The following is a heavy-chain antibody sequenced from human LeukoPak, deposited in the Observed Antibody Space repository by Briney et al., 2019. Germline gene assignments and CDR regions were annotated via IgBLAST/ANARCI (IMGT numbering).Heavy chain of an antibody. CDR2: INHSGST. D-gene: IGHD2-15*01. V-gene: IGHV4-34*01. Sequence: SETLSLTCAVYDGSFSGSYWSWIRQPPGKGLEWIGEINHSGSTNYNSSLKSRVTISVDTSKNQFSLKLSSVTAADTAVYYCARVYCSGGSCPERGMDVWGKGTTVTVSP. J-gene: IGHJ6*04. CDR1: DGSFSGSY. CDR3: ARVYCSGGSCPERGMDV.